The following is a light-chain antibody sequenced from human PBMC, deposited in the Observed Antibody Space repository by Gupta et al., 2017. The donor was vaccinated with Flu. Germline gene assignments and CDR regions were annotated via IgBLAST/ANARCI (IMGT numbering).Light chain of an antibody. Sequence: EIVLTQSPATLPLSPGETATLSCRASQSVSNYLAWYQQKPGQAPRLLIYDASNRDTGIPASFGGGGDCKDFTRTSSRREYEACAVYCAHQRNTWRSFGRGTKVDIK. J-gene: IGKJ4*01. V-gene: IGKV3-11*01. CDR3: HQRNTWRS. CDR1: QSVSNY. CDR2: DAS.